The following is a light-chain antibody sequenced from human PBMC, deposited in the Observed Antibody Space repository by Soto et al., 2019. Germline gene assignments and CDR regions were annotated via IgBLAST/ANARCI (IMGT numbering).Light chain of an antibody. Sequence: DIQMTQSPSSVSASVGDRVTITCRASQYIGSWLAWYQQKPGKAPKLLISAASILVSGVPTSFSGSGSGTDFTLTINSLQPEDSASYYCQQGNNFPLAFGGGTKVEIK. CDR3: QQGNNFPLA. CDR2: AAS. CDR1: QYIGSW. J-gene: IGKJ4*01. V-gene: IGKV1-12*01.